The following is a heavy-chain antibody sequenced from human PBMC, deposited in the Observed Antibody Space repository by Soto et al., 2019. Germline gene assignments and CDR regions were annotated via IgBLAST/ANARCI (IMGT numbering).Heavy chain of an antibody. CDR2: IWYDGSNK. V-gene: IGHV3-33*01. D-gene: IGHD2-2*01. CDR3: ARGGHRYCSSTSCYRNWFDP. J-gene: IGHJ5*02. CDR1: GFTFSSYG. Sequence: GGSLRLSCAASGFTFSSYGMHWVGQAPGKGLEWVAVIWYDGSNKYYADSVKGRFTISRDNSKNTLYLQMNSLRAEDTAVYYCARGGHRYCSSTSCYRNWFDPWGQGTLVTVSS.